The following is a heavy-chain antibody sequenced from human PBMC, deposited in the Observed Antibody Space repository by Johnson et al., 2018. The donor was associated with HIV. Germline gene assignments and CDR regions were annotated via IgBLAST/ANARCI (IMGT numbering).Heavy chain of an antibody. CDR1: GFTFSSYW. V-gene: IGHV3-7*01. CDR3: ARVGGSYYYDSSGYGNAFDI. Sequence: VQLVESGGGLVQPGGSLRLSCAASGFTFSSYWMSWVRQAPRKGLAWVANLKQDGSDHSSVASVKGRFTISRDNGKNSLYLQMNSLRAEDTAVYFCARVGGSYYYDSSGYGNAFDIWGQGTMVTVSS. CDR2: LKQDGSDH. D-gene: IGHD3-22*01. J-gene: IGHJ3*02.